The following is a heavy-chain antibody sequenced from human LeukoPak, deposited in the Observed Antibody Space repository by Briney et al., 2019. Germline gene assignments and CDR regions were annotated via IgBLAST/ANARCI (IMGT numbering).Heavy chain of an antibody. J-gene: IGHJ6*04. CDR2: ISYDGSNK. CDR3: ARDRGSSSWLGYYYYYYGMDV. CDR1: GFTFSSYA. V-gene: IGHV3-30*04. Sequence: PGGSLRLSCAASGFTFSSYAMHWVRQAPGKGLEWVAVISYDGSNKYYADSVKGRFTISRDNSKNTLYLQMNSLRAEDTAVYYCARDRGSSSWLGYYYYYYGMDVWGKGTTVTVSS. D-gene: IGHD6-13*01.